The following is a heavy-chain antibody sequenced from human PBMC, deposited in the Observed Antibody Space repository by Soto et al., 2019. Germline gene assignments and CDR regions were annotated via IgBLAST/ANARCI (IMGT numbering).Heavy chain of an antibody. V-gene: IGHV3-15*01. Sequence: PGGSLGLSCEASGFSFSIAWMIWVRQAPGKGLEWVGLIKSKVDGGTTDYAAPVTGRFTISRDDSINTLYLQVNSLKTEDTATYYCVADVPNGSVYLPIDYWGQGTLVTVSS. CDR2: IKSKVDGGTT. J-gene: IGHJ4*02. CDR1: GFSFSIAW. CDR3: VADVPNGSVYLPIDY. D-gene: IGHD2-15*01.